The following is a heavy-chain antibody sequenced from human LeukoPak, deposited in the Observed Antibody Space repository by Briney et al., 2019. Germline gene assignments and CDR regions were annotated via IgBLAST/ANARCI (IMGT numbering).Heavy chain of an antibody. CDR2: ISSSSSTI. V-gene: IGHV3-48*01. CDR1: GFTFNNYA. D-gene: IGHD3-16*02. CDR3: ARVYRGLDY. J-gene: IGHJ4*02. Sequence: GGSLRLSCAASGFTFNNYAMNWVRQAPGKGLEWVSYISSSSSTIYYADSVKGRFTISRDNAKNSLYLQMNSLRAEDTAVYYCARVYRGLDYWGQGTLVTVSS.